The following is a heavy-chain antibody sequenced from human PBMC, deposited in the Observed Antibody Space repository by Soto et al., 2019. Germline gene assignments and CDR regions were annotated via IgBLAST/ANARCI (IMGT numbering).Heavy chain of an antibody. CDR2: INSDGSST. Sequence: PGGSLRLSCAASGFTFSSYWMHWVRQAPGKGLVWVSRINSDGSSTSYADSVKGRFTISRDNAKNTLYLQMNGLRAEDTAVYYCAREQTRPRYSGYDPRWFDPWGQGTLVTVSS. CDR1: GFTFSSYW. V-gene: IGHV3-74*01. D-gene: IGHD5-12*01. J-gene: IGHJ5*02. CDR3: AREQTRPRYSGYDPRWFDP.